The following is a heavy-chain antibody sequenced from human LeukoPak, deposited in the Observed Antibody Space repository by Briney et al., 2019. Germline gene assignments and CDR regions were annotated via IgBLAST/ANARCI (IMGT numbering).Heavy chain of an antibody. CDR2: INNGGDT. J-gene: IGHJ6*03. CDR3: ARGLGWKVTTMGLFYMDV. D-gene: IGHD4-11*01. CDR1: GGSFSGYD. Sequence: PSETLSLTCGVDGGSFSGYDWSWVRQPPGKGLEWIGEINNGGDTNYNPSLKSRVSISVDTSKNQFSLKVRSVTAADAAVYYCARGLGWKVTTMGLFYMDVWGEGATVTVSS. V-gene: IGHV4-34*01.